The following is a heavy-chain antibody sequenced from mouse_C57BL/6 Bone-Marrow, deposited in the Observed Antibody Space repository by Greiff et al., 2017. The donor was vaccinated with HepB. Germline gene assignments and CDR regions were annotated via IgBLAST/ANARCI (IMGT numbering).Heavy chain of an antibody. J-gene: IGHJ1*03. CDR3: ARHFRILDGYYGDWYFDV. CDR1: EYEFPSHD. Sequence: EVKVVESGGGLVQPGESLKLSCESNEYEFPSHDMSWVRKTPEKRLELVAAINSDGGSTYYPDTMERRFIISRDNTKKTLYLQMSSLRSEDTALYYCARHFRILDGYYGDWYFDVWGTGTTVTVSS. V-gene: IGHV5-2*01. CDR2: INSDGGST. D-gene: IGHD2-3*01.